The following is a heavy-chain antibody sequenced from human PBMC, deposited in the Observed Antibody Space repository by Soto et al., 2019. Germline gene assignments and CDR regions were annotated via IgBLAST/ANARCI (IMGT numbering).Heavy chain of an antibody. Sequence: QVQLVQSGAEVKKPGSSVKVSCKASGGTFSSYTISWVRQAPGQGLEWMGRIIPILGIANYAQKFQGRVTITADKATSTADMELGSLRSEDTAVYSCASTDGGGGSCYSWFDPWGQGTLVTVSS. CDR1: GGTFSSYT. CDR2: IIPILGIA. J-gene: IGHJ5*02. D-gene: IGHD2-15*01. CDR3: ASTDGGGGSCYSWFDP. V-gene: IGHV1-69*02.